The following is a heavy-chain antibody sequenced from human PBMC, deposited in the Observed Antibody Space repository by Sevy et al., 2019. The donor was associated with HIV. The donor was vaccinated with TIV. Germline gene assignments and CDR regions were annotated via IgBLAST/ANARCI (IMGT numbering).Heavy chain of an antibody. CDR2: VSPLNRDT. V-gene: IGHV1-18*01. CDR3: ARAFCRGSECYSLAY. J-gene: IGHJ4*02. D-gene: IGHD2-21*01. CDR1: GYAFTTYR. Sequence: ATVKVSCKAVGYAFTTYRITWVRQAPGQGLERMGRVSPLNRDTEYAQKFQGRVTMDTDTSTSTAYMELRSLGSVDPAIYYCARAFCRGSECYSLAYWGQGTQVTVSS.